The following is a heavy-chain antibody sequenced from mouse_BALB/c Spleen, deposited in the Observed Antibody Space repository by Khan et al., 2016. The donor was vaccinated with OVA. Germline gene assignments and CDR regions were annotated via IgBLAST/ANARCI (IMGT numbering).Heavy chain of an antibody. Sequence: EVQLKQSGPELVRPGASVKISCTASGYSFTGYFMNWVMQSHGKSLEWIGRINPHIGETFYNQRFKDKATLTVDESSSTAHMELRSLTCEDSAVYDCTRSYRSDCDYWGQGTTLTVSS. V-gene: IGHV1-20*01. D-gene: IGHD1-1*01. CDR3: TRSYRSDCDY. J-gene: IGHJ2*01. CDR1: GYSFTGYF. CDR2: INPHIGET.